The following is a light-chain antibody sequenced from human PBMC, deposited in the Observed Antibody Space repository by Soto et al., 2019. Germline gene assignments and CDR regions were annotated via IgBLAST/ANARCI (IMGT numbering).Light chain of an antibody. CDR3: CSYAGSSTLVV. CDR2: EGS. Sequence: QSVLTQPASVSGSPGQSITISCTGTSSDVGSYNLVSWYQQHPGKAPKLMIYEGSKRPSGVSNRFTGSKSGNTASLTISGLHAEDEADYYCCSYAGSSTLVVFGGGTKVTVL. CDR1: SSDVGSYNL. V-gene: IGLV2-23*01. J-gene: IGLJ2*01.